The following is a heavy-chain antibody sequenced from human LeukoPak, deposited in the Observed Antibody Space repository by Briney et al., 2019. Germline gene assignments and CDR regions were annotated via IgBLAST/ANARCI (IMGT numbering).Heavy chain of an antibody. V-gene: IGHV4-39*01. CDR1: GGSISSSSYY. CDR3: ARRMVRGVPPHAFDI. J-gene: IGHJ3*02. D-gene: IGHD3-10*01. Sequence: SETLSLTCTVSGGSISSSSYYWGWIRQPPGKGLEWIGSIYYSGSTYYNPSLKSRVTISVDTSKNQFSLKLSSVTAADTAVYYCARRMVRGVPPHAFDIWGQGTMVTVSS. CDR2: IYYSGST.